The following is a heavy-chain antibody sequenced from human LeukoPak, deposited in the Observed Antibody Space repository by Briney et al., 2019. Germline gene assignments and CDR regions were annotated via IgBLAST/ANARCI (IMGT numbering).Heavy chain of an antibody. V-gene: IGHV3-49*04. CDR2: IRSKAYGGTT. J-gene: IGHJ3*02. CDR1: GFTFGDYA. D-gene: IGHD3-10*01. Sequence: GGSLRLSCTASGFTFGDYAMSWVRQAPGKGLEWVGFIRSKAYGGTTEYAASVKGRFTISRDDSKSIAYLQMNSLKTEDTAVYYCTRHDVLLWFGELLGDAFDIWGQGTMVTVSS. CDR3: TRHDVLLWFGELLGDAFDI.